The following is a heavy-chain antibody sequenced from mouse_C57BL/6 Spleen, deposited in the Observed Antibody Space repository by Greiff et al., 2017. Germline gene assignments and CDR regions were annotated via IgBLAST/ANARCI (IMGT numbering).Heavy chain of an antibody. J-gene: IGHJ3*01. D-gene: IGHD4-1*01. CDR2: INPSNGGT. Sequence: QVQLQQPGTELVKPGASVKLSCKASGYTFTSYWMHWVKQRPGQGLEWIGNINPSNGGTNYNEKFKSKATLTVDKSSSTAYMQLSSLTSYDSAVYYCAREGPNWARRPCFAYWGQGTLVTVSA. V-gene: IGHV1-53*01. CDR1: GYTFTSYW. CDR3: AREGPNWARRPCFAY.